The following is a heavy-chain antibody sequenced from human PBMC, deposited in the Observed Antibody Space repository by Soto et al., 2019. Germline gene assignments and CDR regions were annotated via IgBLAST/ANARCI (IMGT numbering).Heavy chain of an antibody. D-gene: IGHD2-8*01. V-gene: IGHV4-59*01. CDR3: ARGPGGVRAYFYYMDV. CDR1: GGSIGSTYY. CDR2: IYYSGST. J-gene: IGHJ6*03. Sequence: SETLSLTCTVSGGSIGSTYYWSGVRRPPGKGLEWIGYIYYSGSTTYNPSLRSRVTISVDSSKDQFSLRLSSVTAADTAVYYCARGPGGVRAYFYYMDVWGKGTTVTVSS.